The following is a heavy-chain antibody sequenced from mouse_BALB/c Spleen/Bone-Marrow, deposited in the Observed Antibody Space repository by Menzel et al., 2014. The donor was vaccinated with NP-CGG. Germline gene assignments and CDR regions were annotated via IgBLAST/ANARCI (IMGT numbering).Heavy chain of an antibody. CDR3: ARPGDYDAMDY. CDR2: INPDSSTI. Sequence: EVMLVESGGGLVQPGGSLKLSCAASRFDFSRYWMSWVRQAPGKGLEWIGEINPDSSTINYTPSLKDKFIISRDNAKNTLYLQMSEVRSEDTALYYCARPGDYDAMDYWGQGTSVTVSS. J-gene: IGHJ4*01. CDR1: RFDFSRYW. V-gene: IGHV4-1*02.